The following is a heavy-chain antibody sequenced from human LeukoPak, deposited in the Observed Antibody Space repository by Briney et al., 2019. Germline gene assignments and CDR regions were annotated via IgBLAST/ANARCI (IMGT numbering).Heavy chain of an antibody. CDR1: GDSISNYY. Sequence: PSETLSLTCTVSGDSISNYYWTWIRQSPGKGLGWIGNIHYSGSSVYNPSLKSRGTIPIDTSRRQFFLKLNSVTAADTAVYFCVLAPNSNWFDFWGPGTLVTVSS. CDR3: VLAPNSNWFDF. J-gene: IGHJ5*01. V-gene: IGHV4-59*03. D-gene: IGHD2-8*01. CDR2: IHYSGSS.